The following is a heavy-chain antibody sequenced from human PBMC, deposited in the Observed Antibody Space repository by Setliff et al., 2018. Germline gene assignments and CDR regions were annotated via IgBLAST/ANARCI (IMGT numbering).Heavy chain of an antibody. J-gene: IGHJ5*02. Sequence: KTSETLSLTCAVSGYSISSGYYWGWIRQPPGKGLEWIGSIYHSGSTYYNPSLKSRVTISVDTSKNQFSLKLSSVTAADTAVYYCASSRGQLRYSYGPNWFDPWGQGTLVTVSS. CDR3: ASSRGQLRYSYGPNWFDP. D-gene: IGHD5-18*01. CDR1: GYSISSGYY. CDR2: IYHSGST. V-gene: IGHV4-38-2*01.